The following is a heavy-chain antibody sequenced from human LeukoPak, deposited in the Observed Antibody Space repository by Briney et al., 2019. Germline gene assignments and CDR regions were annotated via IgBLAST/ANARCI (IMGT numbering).Heavy chain of an antibody. CDR2: IYSGGST. J-gene: IGHJ4*02. V-gene: IGHV3-53*04. Sequence: GGSLRLSCAASGFTVSSNYMSWVRQAPGKGLEWVSVIYSGGSTYYADSVKGRFTISRHNSKNTLYLQMNSLRAEDTAVYYCAKLYYDSSGLLFGDYWGQGTLVTVSS. D-gene: IGHD3-22*01. CDR1: GFTVSSNY. CDR3: AKLYYDSSGLLFGDY.